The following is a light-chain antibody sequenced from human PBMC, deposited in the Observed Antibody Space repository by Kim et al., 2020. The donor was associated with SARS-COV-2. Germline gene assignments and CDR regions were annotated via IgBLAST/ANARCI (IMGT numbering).Light chain of an antibody. V-gene: IGLV6-57*02. CDR2: ENN. J-gene: IGLJ3*02. CDR3: QSYDNNNQV. CDR1: SGSIASKY. Sequence: GKTGTMPRTGSSGSIASKYVQWYQQRPVSAPTTVIYENNQRPSGVPDRFSGSIDSSSNSASLTISGLKIVDEAVTYCQSYDNNNQVFGGGTQLTFL.